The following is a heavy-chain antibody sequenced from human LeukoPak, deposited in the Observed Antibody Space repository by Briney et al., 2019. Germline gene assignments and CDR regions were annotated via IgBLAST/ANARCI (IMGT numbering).Heavy chain of an antibody. V-gene: IGHV3-21*01. CDR1: GFTFSSYS. CDR3: ARSFGVVTLPTDV. J-gene: IGHJ6*02. Sequence: GGSLRLSCAASGFTFSSYSMNWVRQAPGKGLEWVSSISSSSSYIYYADSVKGRFTISRDNAKNSLYLQMSSLRAEDTAVYYCARSFGVVTLPTDVWGQGTTVTVSS. D-gene: IGHD3-3*01. CDR2: ISSSSSYI.